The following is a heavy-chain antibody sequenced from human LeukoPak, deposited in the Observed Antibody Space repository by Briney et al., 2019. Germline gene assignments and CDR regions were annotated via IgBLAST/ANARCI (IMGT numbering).Heavy chain of an antibody. Sequence: ASVKVSCKASGGTFSSYAISWVRQAPGQGLEWMGWISAYNGNTNYAQKLQGRVTMTTDTSTSTAYMELRSLRSDDTAVYYCARDRTSIVGATQSDYWGQGTLVTVSS. CDR3: ARDRTSIVGATQSDY. V-gene: IGHV1-18*01. D-gene: IGHD1-26*01. J-gene: IGHJ4*02. CDR1: GGTFSSYA. CDR2: ISAYNGNT.